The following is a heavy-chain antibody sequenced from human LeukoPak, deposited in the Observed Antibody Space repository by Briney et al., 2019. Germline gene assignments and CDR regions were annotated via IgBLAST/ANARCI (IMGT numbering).Heavy chain of an antibody. CDR1: GGSFSGYY. D-gene: IGHD5-18*01. CDR2: INHSGST. CDR3: AREGRGYSYGYGPGLDY. J-gene: IGHJ4*02. V-gene: IGHV4-34*01. Sequence: SETLSLTCAVYGGSFSGYYWSWIRQPPGKGLEWIGEINHSGSTNYNPSLKSRVTISVDTSKNQFSLKLSSVTAADTAVYYCAREGRGYSYGYGPGLDYWGQGTLVTVSS.